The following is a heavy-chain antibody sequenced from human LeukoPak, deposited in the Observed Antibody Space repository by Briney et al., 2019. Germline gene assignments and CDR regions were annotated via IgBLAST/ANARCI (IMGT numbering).Heavy chain of an antibody. D-gene: IGHD6-19*01. CDR1: GFTVSTNY. J-gene: IGHJ4*01. V-gene: IGHV3-66*01. CDR2: IYGGAIT. CDR3: ARRIYGSGWYYFDF. Sequence: GGSLRLSCAASGFTVSTNYMTWVRQAPGKGLEWVSLIYGGAITYYADSVKGSFTISIDNSKNTLYLQMNSLRAEDTAVYYCARRIYGSGWYYFDFWGHGTLVTVSS.